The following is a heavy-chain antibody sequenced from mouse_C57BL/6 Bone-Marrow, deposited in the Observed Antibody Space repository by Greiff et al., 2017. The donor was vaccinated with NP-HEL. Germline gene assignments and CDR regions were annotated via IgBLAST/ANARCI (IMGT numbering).Heavy chain of an antibody. J-gene: IGHJ3*01. CDR3: ARGSTWFAY. CDR2: INPYNGGT. V-gene: IGHV1-19*01. Sequence: EVQLQQSGPVLVKPGASVKMSCKASGYTFTDYYMNWVKQSHGKSLEWIGVINPYNGGTSYNQKFKGKATLTVDKSSSTAYMELNSLTSEDSAVYYCARGSTWFAYGGQGTLVTVSA. CDR1: GYTFTDYY.